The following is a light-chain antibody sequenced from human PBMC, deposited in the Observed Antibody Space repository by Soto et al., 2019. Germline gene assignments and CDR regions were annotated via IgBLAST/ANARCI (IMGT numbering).Light chain of an antibody. J-gene: IGLJ2*01. CDR3: GTWDSSLSAEV. V-gene: IGLV1-51*01. Sequence: QSVLTQPPSVSAAPGQKVTISCSGSSSNIGNNYVSWYQQLPGTAPKLLIYDNNKRPSGIPDRFSGSKSGTSATLGITGLQTGDEDAYYCGTWDSSLSAEVFGGGTKLTVL. CDR1: SSNIGNNY. CDR2: DNN.